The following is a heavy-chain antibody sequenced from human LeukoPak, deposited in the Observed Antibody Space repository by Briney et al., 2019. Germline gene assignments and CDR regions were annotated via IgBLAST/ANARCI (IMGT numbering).Heavy chain of an antibody. V-gene: IGHV4-59*01. CDR1: GGSISSYY. J-gene: IGHJ4*02. CDR2: IYYSGST. CDR3: ARDPIAAAGTFDY. D-gene: IGHD6-13*01. Sequence: PSETLSLTCTVSGGSISSYYWSWIRQPPGKGLEWIGYIYYSGSTNYNPSLKSRVTISVDTSKNQFSLKLSSVTAADTAVHYCARDPIAAAGTFDYWGQGTLVTVSS.